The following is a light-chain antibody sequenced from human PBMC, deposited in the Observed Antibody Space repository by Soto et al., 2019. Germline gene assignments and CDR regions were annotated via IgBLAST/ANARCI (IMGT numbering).Light chain of an antibody. CDR3: QQYNKWPQT. Sequence: EIVLPQSPATLSVSPVEIVTLSCRASLGISINLAWYQQRPGQAPRLLIYGASTRATGVPTRFSGSGSGTEFTLTISSLQSEDLAVYHCQQYNKWPQTFGQGTKVDI. V-gene: IGKV3-15*01. CDR2: GAS. J-gene: IGKJ1*01. CDR1: LGISIN.